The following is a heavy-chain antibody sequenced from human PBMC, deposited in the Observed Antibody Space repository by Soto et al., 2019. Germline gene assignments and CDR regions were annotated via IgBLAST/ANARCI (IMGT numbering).Heavy chain of an antibody. J-gene: IGHJ4*02. Sequence: SETLSLTCTVSVGSINSGDYWWGWIRQPAGKGLEWIGRIYFSGSTDYKPCLKSRVTISVDTSKNHFSLKLSSVTAADTALYYSVTYNWNYYFDYWGQGILVTVSS. CDR1: VGSINSGDYW. V-gene: IGHV4-30-4*01. CDR3: VTYNWNYYFDY. CDR2: IYFSGST. D-gene: IGHD1-7*01.